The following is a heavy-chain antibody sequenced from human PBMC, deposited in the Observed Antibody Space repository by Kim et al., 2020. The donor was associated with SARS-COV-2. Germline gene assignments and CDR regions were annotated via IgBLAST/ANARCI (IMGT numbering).Heavy chain of an antibody. CDR3: ARAQVPRGEYFFFGMDV. CDR1: GYTFSSYF. Sequence: ASVKVSCTTSGYTFSSYFIHWVRQAPGQGLEWMGVFNPSESDAATMSAQKFQGRFTMTVDTSTSTAYMELNSLRSDDTAIYYCARAQVPRGEYFFFGMDVRGQGTPVTVSS. CDR2: FNPSESDAAT. D-gene: IGHD3-10*01. J-gene: IGHJ6*02. V-gene: IGHV1-46*01.